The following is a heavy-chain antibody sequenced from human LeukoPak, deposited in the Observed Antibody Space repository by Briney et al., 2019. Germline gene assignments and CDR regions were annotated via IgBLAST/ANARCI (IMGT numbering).Heavy chain of an antibody. J-gene: IGHJ4*01. Sequence: GGPLTLFCAASGLTFSSYRMKWLRQAPGKGLQWVLSIRRSSSYKYYKDSEEARLTISRDNPKNSLYLQMNSLRAEVTAVFYCARGGGEVDDWGQGTLVTVSS. V-gene: IGHV3-21*01. D-gene: IGHD3-16*01. CDR1: GLTFSSYR. CDR2: IRRSSSYK. CDR3: ARGGGEVDD.